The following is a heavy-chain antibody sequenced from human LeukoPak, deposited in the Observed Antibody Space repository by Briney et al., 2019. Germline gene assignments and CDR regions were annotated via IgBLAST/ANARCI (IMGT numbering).Heavy chain of an antibody. V-gene: IGHV1-69*05. CDR3: ARSPGGDGYNFDY. D-gene: IGHD5-24*01. CDR2: IIPIFGTA. CDR1: GGTFSSYA. Sequence: SVKVSCKASGGTFSSYAISWVRQAPGQGLEWMGGIIPIFGTANYAQQFQGRVTITTHESTSTAYMELSSLRSEHTAVYYCARSPGGDGYNFDYWGQGTLVTVSS. J-gene: IGHJ4*02.